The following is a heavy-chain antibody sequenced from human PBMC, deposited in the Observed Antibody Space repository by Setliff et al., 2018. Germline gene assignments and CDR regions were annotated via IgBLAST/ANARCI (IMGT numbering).Heavy chain of an antibody. CDR3: ARDGISWLMWFDP. CDR1: GYSFTDYY. Sequence: APVKVSCKASGYSFTDYYMHWVRQVPGRGLEWMGWINPKSGGTRYAQKFQGRVTMTRDTSISTAYMELSSLRSDDTAVYYCARDGISWLMWFDPWGQGTLVTVSS. CDR2: INPKSGGT. J-gene: IGHJ5*02. D-gene: IGHD3-16*01. V-gene: IGHV1-2*02.